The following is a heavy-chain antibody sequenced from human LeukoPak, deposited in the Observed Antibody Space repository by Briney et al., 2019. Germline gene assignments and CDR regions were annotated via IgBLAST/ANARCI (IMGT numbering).Heavy chain of an antibody. CDR1: GFTFSNAW. J-gene: IGHJ4*02. CDR2: IKSKTDGGTT. D-gene: IGHD5-18*01. CDR3: STFSNTPVVRGQN. V-gene: IGHV3-15*01. Sequence: PGGSLRLSCAASGFTFSNAWMSWVRRAPGKGLEWVGRIKSKTDGGTTDYAAPVKDRFAISRDDSKNTLYLQMNSLKTEDTAVYYCSTFSNTPVVRGQNWGQGTLVTVSS.